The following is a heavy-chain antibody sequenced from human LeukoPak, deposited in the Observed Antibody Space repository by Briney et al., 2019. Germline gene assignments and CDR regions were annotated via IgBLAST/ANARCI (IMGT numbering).Heavy chain of an antibody. CDR2: IIAYNGNT. CDR1: GYTFTSYG. V-gene: IGHV1-18*01. CDR3: ARAGYDLLTLAPDPANDY. Sequence: PKASVEVSCKASGYTFTSYGFNWVRQAPGQGLEWMGWIIAYNGNTNYAQKLQGRVTMTTDTSTSTAYMELRSLRSDDTAVYYCARAGYDLLTLAPDPANDYWGQGTLVTVSS. J-gene: IGHJ4*02. D-gene: IGHD3-9*01.